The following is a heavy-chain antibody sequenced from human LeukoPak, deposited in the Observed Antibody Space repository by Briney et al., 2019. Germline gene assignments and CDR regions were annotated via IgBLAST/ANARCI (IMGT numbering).Heavy chain of an antibody. Sequence: GGSLRLSCAASGFTFSSYGMHWVRQAPGKGLEYVSAISSNGGSTYYANSVKGRFTISRDNSKNTLYLQMGSLRAEDMAVYYCARGRYDILTGYYDSDFDYWGQGTLVTVSS. J-gene: IGHJ4*02. D-gene: IGHD3-9*01. CDR3: ARGRYDILTGYYDSDFDY. V-gene: IGHV3-64*01. CDR1: GFTFSSYG. CDR2: ISSNGGST.